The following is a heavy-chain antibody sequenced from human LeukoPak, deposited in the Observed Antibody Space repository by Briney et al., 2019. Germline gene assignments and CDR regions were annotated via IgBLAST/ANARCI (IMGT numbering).Heavy chain of an antibody. CDR2: ISYSSSLL. CDR1: GFTFSTHS. Sequence: GGSLRLSCEASGFTFSTHSMSGVRQAPGKGLEWVSSISYSSSLLDYADSVQGRFTVSRDNAKNSLYLQMNSLRAEDTAVYYCAREVTAEWGQGTLVTVSS. V-gene: IGHV3-21*01. CDR3: AREVTAE. D-gene: IGHD1-14*01. J-gene: IGHJ4*02.